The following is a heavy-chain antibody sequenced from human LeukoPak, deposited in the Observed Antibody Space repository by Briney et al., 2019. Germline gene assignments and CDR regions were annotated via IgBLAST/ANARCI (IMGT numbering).Heavy chain of an antibody. CDR2: ISAYNGNT. CDR1: GYTFTSYG. Sequence: ASVKVSCTASGYTFTSYGISWVRQAPGQGLEWMGWISAYNGNTNYAQKLRGRVTMTTDTSTSTAYMELRSLRSDDTAVYYCARPIDFWSGYYFDYWGQGTLVTVSS. D-gene: IGHD3-3*01. V-gene: IGHV1-18*01. CDR3: ARPIDFWSGYYFDY. J-gene: IGHJ4*02.